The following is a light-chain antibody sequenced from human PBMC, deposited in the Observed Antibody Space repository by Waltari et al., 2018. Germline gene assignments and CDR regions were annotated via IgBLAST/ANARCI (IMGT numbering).Light chain of an antibody. V-gene: IGLV2-11*01. J-gene: IGLJ1*01. CDR1: SSDVGGSNY. CDR3: CSYAGSYV. CDR2: DVS. Sequence: QSALTQPRSVSGSPGQSVTISCTGTSSDVGGSNYVSWYQQHPDKAPKLMIYDVSKRPSGVPDRFSGSKSGNTASLTISGLQAEDEADYYCCSYAGSYVFGTGTKVTVL.